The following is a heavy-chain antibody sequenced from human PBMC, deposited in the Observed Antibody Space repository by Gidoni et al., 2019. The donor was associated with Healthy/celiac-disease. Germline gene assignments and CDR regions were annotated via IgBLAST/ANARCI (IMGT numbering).Heavy chain of an antibody. CDR3: AHGTYSSGWAYYFDY. J-gene: IGHJ4*02. V-gene: IGHV2-5*02. CDR1: GFSRSTSGMG. Sequence: QITLKESGPTLVKPTQTLTLTCTFSGFSRSTSGMGVGWIRQPPGKDLELLALIYWDDDKRYSPSLKSRLTITKDTSKNQVVLTMTNMDPVDTATYYCAHGTYSSGWAYYFDYWGQRTLVTVSS. CDR2: IYWDDDK. D-gene: IGHD6-19*01.